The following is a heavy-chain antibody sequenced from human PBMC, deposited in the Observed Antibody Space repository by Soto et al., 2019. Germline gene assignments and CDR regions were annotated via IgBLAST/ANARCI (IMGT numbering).Heavy chain of an antibody. Sequence: PGGSLRLSCAASGFTFSNYAMSWVRQAPGEGLEWVSIISGGGDSAYYADSVKGRFTIPRDNSKNTLYLQMNSLRAEDTALYYCAKHLSGSNTWDTPGSWGPGTLVTVSS. J-gene: IGHJ5*02. CDR2: ISGGGDSA. V-gene: IGHV3-23*01. CDR3: AKHLSGSNTWDTPGS. D-gene: IGHD2-2*01. CDR1: GFTFSNYA.